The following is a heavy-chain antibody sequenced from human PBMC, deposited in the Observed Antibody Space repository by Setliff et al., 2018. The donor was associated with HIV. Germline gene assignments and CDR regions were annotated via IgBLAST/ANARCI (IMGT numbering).Heavy chain of an antibody. V-gene: IGHV3-30*02. CDR1: GLTFSSHG. Sequence: GSLRLSCAASGLTFSSHGMHWVRQAPGKGLEWVAFIRYDGSNKYYADSVQGRFTISRDNSKNTLYLQMNSLRAEDTAVYYCAKDWKVWFGELSQDYYYGMDVWGQGTTVTVSS. J-gene: IGHJ6*02. CDR3: AKDWKVWFGELSQDYYYGMDV. CDR2: IRYDGSNK. D-gene: IGHD3-10*01.